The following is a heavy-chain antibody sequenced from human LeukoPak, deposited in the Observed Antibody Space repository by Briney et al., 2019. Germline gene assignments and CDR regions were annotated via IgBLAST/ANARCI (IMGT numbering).Heavy chain of an antibody. J-gene: IGHJ3*01. V-gene: IGHV3-7*01. CDR1: GFIFSNYW. CDR3: ATVGAVTDGAFDV. Sequence: GGSLRLSCAASGFIFSNYWMSWVRHAPGNGLECVANIKQDGSEKYYVDSVKGRFTISRDNAKNSLYLQMNSLRVEDTAIYYCATVGAVTDGAFDVWGQGTMVTVSS. CDR2: IKQDGSEK. D-gene: IGHD4-17*01.